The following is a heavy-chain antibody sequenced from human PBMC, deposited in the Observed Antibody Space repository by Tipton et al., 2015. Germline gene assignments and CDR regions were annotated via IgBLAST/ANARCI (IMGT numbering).Heavy chain of an antibody. V-gene: IGHV3-7*02. CDR2: IKQDGSEK. D-gene: IGHD4-17*01. Sequence: SLRLSCAASGFTFSSYWMSSVRQAPGKGLEWVANIKQDGSEKYYVDSVKGRFSISRDNAKNSLYLQLNSLGAEDTAGYYCATVMGPSYGDYVAYWGQGALVTVSS. CDR3: ATVMGPSYGDYVAY. J-gene: IGHJ4*02. CDR1: GFTFSSYW.